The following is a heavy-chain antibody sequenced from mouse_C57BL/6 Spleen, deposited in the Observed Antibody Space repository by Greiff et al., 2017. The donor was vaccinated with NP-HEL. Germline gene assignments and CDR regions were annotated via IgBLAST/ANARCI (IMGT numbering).Heavy chain of an antibody. Sequence: VQLQQSGTVLVRPGASVKMSCKTSGYTFTSYCMNWVIQRPGQGLEWIGPINPGNGDTSYNQKFKGKATLTAVTSASTAYMELSSLTNEDSAVNYCTRPSTVVAQFDYWGQGTTLTVSS. D-gene: IGHD1-1*01. CDR1: GYTFTSYC. CDR3: TRPSTVVAQFDY. J-gene: IGHJ2*01. V-gene: IGHV1-5*01. CDR2: INPGNGDT.